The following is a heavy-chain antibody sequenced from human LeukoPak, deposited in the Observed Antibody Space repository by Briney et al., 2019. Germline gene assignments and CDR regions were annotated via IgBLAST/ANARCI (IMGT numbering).Heavy chain of an antibody. CDR1: GFTVSSNY. D-gene: IGHD3-22*01. V-gene: IGHV3-11*04. CDR2: IGSSGSAI. Sequence: PGGALRLSCAASGFTVSSNYMSWARPAPGKGLERVSYIGSSGSAIYYADSVKGRFTISRDNAKNSLYLQMNSLRVEDTAVYYCARMTYYYDSSGYSHFDYWGQGTLVTVSS. CDR3: ARMTYYYDSSGYSHFDY. J-gene: IGHJ4*02.